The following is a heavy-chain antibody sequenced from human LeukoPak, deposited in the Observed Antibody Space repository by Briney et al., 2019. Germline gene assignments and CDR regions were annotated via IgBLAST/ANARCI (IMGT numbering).Heavy chain of an antibody. Sequence: PGGSLRLSCAASEFTFSSCTMNWVRQAPGKGLEWVSSISSSSSYIHYVDSVKGRFTISRDNAKNSLYLQMNSLRAEDTAVYYCASAYDRAAFDYWGQGTLVTVSS. CDR3: ASAYDRAAFDY. CDR2: ISSSSSYI. J-gene: IGHJ4*02. V-gene: IGHV3-21*01. CDR1: EFTFSSCT. D-gene: IGHD3-9*01.